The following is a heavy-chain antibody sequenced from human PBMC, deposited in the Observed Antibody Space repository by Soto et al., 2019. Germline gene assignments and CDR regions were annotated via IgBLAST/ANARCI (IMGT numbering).Heavy chain of an antibody. J-gene: IGHJ3*02. V-gene: IGHV4-59*01. CDR2: IYYSGST. CDR1: GGSISSYY. CDR3: ARRAAGPRYAFDI. Sequence: SETLSLTCTVSGGSISSYYWSWIRQPPGKGLEWIGYIYYSGSTNYNPSLKSRVTISVDTSKNQFSLKLSSVTAADTAVYYCARRAAGPRYAFDIWGQGTMVTV. D-gene: IGHD6-25*01.